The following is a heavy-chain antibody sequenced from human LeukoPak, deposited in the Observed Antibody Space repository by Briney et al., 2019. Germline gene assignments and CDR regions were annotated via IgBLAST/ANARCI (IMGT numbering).Heavy chain of an antibody. CDR3: ARDWGIAVAGRGEKDY. CDR2: IKQDGSEK. Sequence: GSLRLSCAASGFTFSSYWMSWVRQAPGKGLEWVANIKQDGSEKYYVDSVKGRFTISRDNAKNSLYLQMNSLRAEDTAVYYCARDWGIAVAGRGEKDYWGQGTLVTVSS. D-gene: IGHD6-19*01. CDR1: GFTFSSYW. V-gene: IGHV3-7*01. J-gene: IGHJ4*02.